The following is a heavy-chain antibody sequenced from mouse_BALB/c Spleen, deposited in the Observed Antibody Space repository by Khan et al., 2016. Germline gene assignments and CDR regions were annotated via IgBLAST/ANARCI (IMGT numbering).Heavy chain of an antibody. D-gene: IGHD1-1*02. V-gene: IGHV2-9*02. CDR2: IWAGGST. CDR1: GFSLTNSG. Sequence: QVQLKESGPGLVAPSQSLSITCTVSGFSLTNSGVHWVRQPPRKGLDWLGVIWAGGSTDYNSALMSRLSITRDTTQNQVFLKMNSLQTDDTALYYCARYGQDFDAWFASWGQGTLVTVSA. J-gene: IGHJ3*01. CDR3: ARYGQDFDAWFAS.